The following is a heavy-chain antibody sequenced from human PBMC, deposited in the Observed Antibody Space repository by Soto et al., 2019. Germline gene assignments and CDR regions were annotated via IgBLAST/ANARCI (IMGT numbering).Heavy chain of an antibody. J-gene: IGHJ4*02. D-gene: IGHD6-6*01. CDR1: GGSIPSSSHY. CDR3: ARSSITPRLFMYPFDY. V-gene: IGHV4-39*01. Sequence: SETLSLTCTVSGGSIPSSSHYWGWIRQPPVKGLECIGNIYYDGNTYYNPSLKSRVTISLDTSKNQFSLRLNSVTAADTAVYYCARSSITPRLFMYPFDYWGQGTLVTVS. CDR2: IYYDGNT.